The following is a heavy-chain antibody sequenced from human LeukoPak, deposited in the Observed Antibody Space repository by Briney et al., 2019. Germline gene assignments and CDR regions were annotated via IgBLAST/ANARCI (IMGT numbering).Heavy chain of an antibody. CDR3: AHGTCNSMYCFDY. CDR2: ISGSGGST. D-gene: IGHD4-23*01. J-gene: IGHJ4*02. Sequence: GGSMRLSCVGSGFTFSSYAMNWVRQAPGKGLEWVSAISGSGGSTYYADSVKGRFTISRDNSKNTLYLQMNSLRAEDTAVYYWAHGTCNSMYCFDYWGQATLVTVAS. V-gene: IGHV3-23*01. CDR1: GFTFSSYA.